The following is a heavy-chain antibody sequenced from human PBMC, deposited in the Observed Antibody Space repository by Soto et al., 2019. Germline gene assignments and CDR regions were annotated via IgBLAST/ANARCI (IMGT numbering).Heavy chain of an antibody. CDR2: ISGSGGST. CDR1: GFTFSSYA. J-gene: IGHJ4*02. CDR3: AKDAPPIRYDILTGYYIDY. Sequence: PGGSLRLSCAASGFTFSSYAMSWVRQAPGKGLEWVSAISGSGGSTYYADSVNGRFTISRDNSKNTLYLQMNSLRAEDTAVYYCAKDAPPIRYDILTGYYIDYWGQGTLVTVSS. V-gene: IGHV3-23*01. D-gene: IGHD3-9*01.